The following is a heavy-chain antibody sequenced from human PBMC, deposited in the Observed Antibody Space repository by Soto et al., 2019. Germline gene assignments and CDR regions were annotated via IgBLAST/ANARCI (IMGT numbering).Heavy chain of an antibody. CDR2: TYYRSKWYN. Sequence: PSQTLSLTCAISGDSVSSNSAAWNWIRQSPSRGLEWLGRTYYRSKWYNDYAVSVKSRITINPDTSKNRFSLQLNPVTPEDTALYYCARDLLAVAGFGGGMDVWGQGITVTVSS. D-gene: IGHD6-19*01. J-gene: IGHJ6*02. CDR3: ARDLLAVAGFGGGMDV. CDR1: GDSVSSNSAA. V-gene: IGHV6-1*01.